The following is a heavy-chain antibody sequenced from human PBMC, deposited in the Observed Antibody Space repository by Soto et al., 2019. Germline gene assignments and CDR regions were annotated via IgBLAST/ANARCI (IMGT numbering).Heavy chain of an antibody. V-gene: IGHV4-59*01. Sequence: SETLSLTCTVSGGSISSSYWSWIRQPPGKGLEWIGYIYYSGSTNYNPSLKSRVTISVDTSKNQFSLKLSSVTAADTAVYYCERGGLNWFDRWPQGTLVSASS. CDR3: ERGGLNWFDR. CDR2: IYYSGST. J-gene: IGHJ5*02. CDR1: GGSISSSY.